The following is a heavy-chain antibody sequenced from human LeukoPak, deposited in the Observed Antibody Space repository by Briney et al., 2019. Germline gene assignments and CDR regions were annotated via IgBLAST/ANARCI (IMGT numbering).Heavy chain of an antibody. J-gene: IGHJ3*02. CDR3: ARASGSPDAFDI. V-gene: IGHV4-38-2*02. CDR1: GYSISSGYY. Sequence: PSETLSLTCTVSGYSISSGYYWGWIRQPPGKGLEWIGSIYHSGTTFYNPSLKSRVTISVDTSKNQFSLKLRSVTAADTAVYYCARASGSPDAFDIWGQGTMVTVSS. CDR2: IYHSGTT. D-gene: IGHD1-26*01.